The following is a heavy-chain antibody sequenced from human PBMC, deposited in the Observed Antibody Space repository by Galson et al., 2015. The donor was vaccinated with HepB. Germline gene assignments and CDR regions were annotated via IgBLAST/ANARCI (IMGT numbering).Heavy chain of an antibody. CDR3: AKFTSPAGYSGSHGGDY. CDR1: GFTFSSYA. V-gene: IGHV3-23*01. D-gene: IGHD1-26*01. CDR2: ISGSGGST. Sequence: SLRLSCAASGFTFSSYAMSWVRQAPGKGLEWVSAISGSGGSTYYADSVKGRFTISRDNSKNTLYLQINSLRAEDTAVYYCAKFTSPAGYSGSHGGDYWGQGTLVTVSS. J-gene: IGHJ4*02.